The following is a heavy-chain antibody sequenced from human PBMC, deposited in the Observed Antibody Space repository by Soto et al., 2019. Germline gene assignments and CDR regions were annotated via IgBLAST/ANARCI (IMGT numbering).Heavy chain of an antibody. CDR3: AKRVGCSCTRWLLNS. J-gene: IGHJ4*02. D-gene: IGHD2-2*01. V-gene: IGHV3-23*01. CDR2: VSRSGDST. Sequence: VQRLESGGGLVQPGGSLRLSCAAAMTWVRQAPGKGQEWVSVVSRSGDSTYFAESVKGRFSFYRDISKNTCYLQMNSLRVEDTAVYDCAKRVGCSCTRWLLNSWGQGTLVTVSS.